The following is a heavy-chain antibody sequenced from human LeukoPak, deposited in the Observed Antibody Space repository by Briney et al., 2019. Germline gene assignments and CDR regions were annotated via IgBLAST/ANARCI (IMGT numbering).Heavy chain of an antibody. CDR1: GYSFTTYD. J-gene: IGHJ4*02. D-gene: IGHD6-13*01. V-gene: IGHV1-8*01. Sequence: ASVTVSCKASGYSFTTYDINWVRQATGQGLEWMGWMNPNSGNTGYAQRFQGRVTMTRDTSISTAYMELSRLRSDDTAVYYCARGGSSWYVEYFDYWGQGTLVTVSS. CDR3: ARGGSSWYVEYFDY. CDR2: MNPNSGNT.